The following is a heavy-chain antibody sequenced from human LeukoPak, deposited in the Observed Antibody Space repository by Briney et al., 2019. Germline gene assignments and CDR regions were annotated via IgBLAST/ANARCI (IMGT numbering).Heavy chain of an antibody. Sequence: SETLSLTCAVTGASITNDNWWSWVRQTPGKGLEWIGEIYHSGSTSYNPSLKNRVTISVDKSNNRFSLRLTSVTAADTAVYYCARDPRYYYGSGSSVNWFDPWGQGTLVTVSS. J-gene: IGHJ5*02. D-gene: IGHD3-10*01. CDR3: ARDPRYYYGSGSSVNWFDP. CDR2: IYHSGST. V-gene: IGHV4-4*02. CDR1: GASITNDNW.